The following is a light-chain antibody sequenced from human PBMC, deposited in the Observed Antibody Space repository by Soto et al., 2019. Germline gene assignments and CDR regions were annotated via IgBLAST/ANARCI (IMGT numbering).Light chain of an antibody. CDR1: SSDVGGYNY. Sequence: QSALTQPASVSGFPGQSITISCTGTSSDVGGYNYVSWYQQHPDKAPRLMIYDVSNRPSGVSDRFSGSKSGDTASLTISGLQAEDEADYYCTSFTSRHTYVFGTGTKLTVL. V-gene: IGLV2-14*03. J-gene: IGLJ1*01. CDR3: TSFTSRHTYV. CDR2: DVS.